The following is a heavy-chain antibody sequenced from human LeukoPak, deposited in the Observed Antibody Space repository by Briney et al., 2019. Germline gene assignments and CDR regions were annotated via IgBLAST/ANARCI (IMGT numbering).Heavy chain of an antibody. CDR1: SYTFTGYY. CDR3: ARHWRGGYDFDPTPGAFDI. CDR2: INPNSGGT. Sequence: GSVKVSCKDSSYTFTGYYMHWGRQDPGQQLEWMRWINPNSGGTNCAQTFQGRVTMTRDTSISTAYMELSRLRSDDTAVYYCARHWRGGYDFDPTPGAFDIWGQGTMVTVSS. J-gene: IGHJ3*02. D-gene: IGHD5-12*01. V-gene: IGHV1-2*02.